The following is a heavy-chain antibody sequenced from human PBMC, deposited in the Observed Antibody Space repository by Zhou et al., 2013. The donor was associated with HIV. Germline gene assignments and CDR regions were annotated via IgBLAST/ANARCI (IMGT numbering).Heavy chain of an antibody. J-gene: IGHJ4*02. Sequence: QVQLMQSGTEVKKPGASVKVSCKVSGYIFNQNGLHWVRQAPGQRPEWMGWVRPYNGDTDYSEKFQGRLTLRKDTDTGTAYMELKSLTSDDTALYFCARAPTGGRSYFDYWGQGTLVSVSS. V-gene: IGHV1-18*01. D-gene: IGHD3-10*01. CDR3: ARAPTGGRSYFDY. CDR2: VRPYNGDT. CDR1: GYIFNQNG.